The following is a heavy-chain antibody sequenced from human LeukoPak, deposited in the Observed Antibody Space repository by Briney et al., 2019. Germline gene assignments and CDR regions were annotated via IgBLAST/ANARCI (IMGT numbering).Heavy chain of an antibody. J-gene: IGHJ4*02. V-gene: IGHV1-69*02. CDR3: ARGPNYGTFDY. CDR1: GGTFSSYT. Sequence: ASVKVSCKAAGGTFSSYTISWVRQAPGQGLEWMGRIIPILGIANYAQKFQGRVTITADKSTSTAYMELSSLRSEDTAVYYCARGPNYGTFDYWGQGTLVTVSS. D-gene: IGHD4-17*01. CDR2: IIPILGIA.